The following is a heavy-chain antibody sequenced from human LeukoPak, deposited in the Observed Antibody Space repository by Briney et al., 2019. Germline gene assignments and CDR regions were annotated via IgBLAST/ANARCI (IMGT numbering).Heavy chain of an antibody. Sequence: SQTLSLTCAISGDSVSSNSAVWNWIRQSPSRGLEWLGRTYYRSRWYNDYAVSVKSRISVNPDTSKNQFSLQLNSVTPEDTAVYYCTRGGAAAGFDFWGQGTLVAVSS. D-gene: IGHD6-13*01. CDR3: TRGGAAAGFDF. J-gene: IGHJ4*02. CDR1: GDSVSSNSAV. CDR2: TYYRSRWYN. V-gene: IGHV6-1*01.